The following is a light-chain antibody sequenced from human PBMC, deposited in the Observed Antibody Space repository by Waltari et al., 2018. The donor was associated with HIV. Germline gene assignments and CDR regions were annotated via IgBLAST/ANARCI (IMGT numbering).Light chain of an antibody. CDR3: SSYTSSSTRV. Sequence: QSALTQPASVSGSPGQSIAISCTGTSNDVGGYSYVSWYQQYPGKAPKLMIYEVSNRPSGVSDRFSGSKSGNTASLTISGLQAEDEAYYYCSSYTSSSTRVFGGGTKLTVL. CDR2: EVS. V-gene: IGLV2-14*01. J-gene: IGLJ3*02. CDR1: SNDVGGYSY.